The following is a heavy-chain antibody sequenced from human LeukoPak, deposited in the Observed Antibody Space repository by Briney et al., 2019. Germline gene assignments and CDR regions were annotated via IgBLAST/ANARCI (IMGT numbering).Heavy chain of an antibody. CDR3: ARVCLGNGAMVP. CDR2: INHSGST. J-gene: IGHJ5*02. Sequence: PSETLSLTCAVYGGSFSGYYWSWIRQPPGKGLEWIGEINHSGSTNYNPSLKSRVTISVDTSKNQFSLKLSSVTAADTAVYYCARVCLGNGAMVPWGQGTLVTVSS. D-gene: IGHD5-18*01. CDR1: GGSFSGYY. V-gene: IGHV4-34*01.